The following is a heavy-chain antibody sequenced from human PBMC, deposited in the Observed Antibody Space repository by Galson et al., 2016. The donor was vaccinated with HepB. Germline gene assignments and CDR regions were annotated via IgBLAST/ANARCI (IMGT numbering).Heavy chain of an antibody. CDR2: IFWDDDK. Sequence: PALVKPTQTLTLTCTFSGFSLRNSGVGVGWIRQPPGKALEWLALIFWDDDKHYSPSLKNRLRITKDTSVNQVILTMTNMDPVDTATYYCAHSRPFCTDGFCYIRGPFDIWGQGTMVTVSS. V-gene: IGHV2-5*02. CDR3: AHSRPFCTDGFCYIRGPFDI. CDR1: GFSLRNSGVG. D-gene: IGHD2-8*01. J-gene: IGHJ3*02.